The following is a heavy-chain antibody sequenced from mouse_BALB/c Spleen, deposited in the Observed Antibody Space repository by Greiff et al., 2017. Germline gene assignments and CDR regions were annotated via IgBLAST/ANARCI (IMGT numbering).Heavy chain of an antibody. CDR1: GFTFNTYA. J-gene: IGHJ1*01. V-gene: IGHV10-1*02. Sequence: GLVQPKGSLKLSCAASGFTFNTYAMNWVRQAPGKGLEWVARIRSKSNNYATYYADSVKDRFTISRDDSQSMLYLQMNNLKTEDTAMYYCVRQGITTYFDVWGAGTTVTVSS. D-gene: IGHD2-4*01. CDR2: IRSKSNNYAT. CDR3: VRQGITTYFDV.